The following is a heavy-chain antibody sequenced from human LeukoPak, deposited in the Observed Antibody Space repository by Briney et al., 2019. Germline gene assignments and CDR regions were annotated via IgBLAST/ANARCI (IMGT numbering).Heavy chain of an antibody. CDR3: ARHATTQWLVPYKFDY. V-gene: IGHV4-31*03. J-gene: IGHJ4*02. Sequence: PSETLSLTCTVSGASISSNIYYWSWIRQHPGKGLEWIGYIYNSGSSYNSVSTSYNPSLKSRVTISLDMSENQFSLTLSSVTAADTAVYYCARHATTQWLVPYKFDYWGQGTAVSVSS. CDR1: GASISSNIYY. D-gene: IGHD6-19*01. CDR2: IYNSGSS.